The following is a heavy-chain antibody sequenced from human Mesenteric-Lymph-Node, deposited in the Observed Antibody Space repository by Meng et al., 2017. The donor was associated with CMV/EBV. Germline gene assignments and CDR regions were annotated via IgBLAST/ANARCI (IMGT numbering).Heavy chain of an antibody. CDR3: ARARADYGDYGSDYYYYGMDV. CDR1: GYTFTDYY. V-gene: IGHV1-69*05. Sequence: SVKVSCKASGYTFTDYYIHWVRQAPGQGLEWMGGIIPIFGTANYAQKFQGRVTITTDESTSTAYMELSSLRSEDTAVYYCARARADYGDYGSDYYYYGMDVWGQGTTVTVSS. CDR2: IIPIFGTA. D-gene: IGHD4-17*01. J-gene: IGHJ6*02.